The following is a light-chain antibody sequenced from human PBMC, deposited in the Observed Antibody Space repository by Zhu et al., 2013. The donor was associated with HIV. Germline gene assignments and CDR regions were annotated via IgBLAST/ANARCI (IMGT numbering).Light chain of an antibody. CDR3: QQSDSTPPDT. V-gene: IGKV1-39*01. CDR2: AAS. J-gene: IGKJ2*01. Sequence: GDRVTFTCRASQSIGYHLNWYQQKPGKAPKLLIHAASSLLSGVPSRFSGSGSGTDFTLTISSVQPEDFATYYCQQSDSTPPDTFGQGTKLEIK. CDR1: QSIGYH.